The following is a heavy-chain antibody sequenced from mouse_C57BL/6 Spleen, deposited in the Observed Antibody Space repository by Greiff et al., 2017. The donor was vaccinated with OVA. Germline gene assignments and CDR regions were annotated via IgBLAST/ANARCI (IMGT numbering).Heavy chain of an antibody. CDR3: AKCYYSSFWYYGV. CDR1: GYTFTSYW. CDR2: IHPNSGST. J-gene: IGHJ1*03. V-gene: IGHV1-64*01. Sequence: VQLQQPGAELVKPGASVKLSCKASGYTFTSYWMHWVKQRPGQGLEWIGMIHPNSGSTNYNEKFKSKATLTVDKSSSTAYMQLSSLTSEDSAVYYVAKCYYSSFWYYGVWGTGTTVTVSS. D-gene: IGHD2-5*01.